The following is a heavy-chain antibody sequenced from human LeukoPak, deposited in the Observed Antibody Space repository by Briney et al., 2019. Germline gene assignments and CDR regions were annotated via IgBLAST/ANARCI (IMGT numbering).Heavy chain of an antibody. J-gene: IGHJ4*02. V-gene: IGHV3-64*01. D-gene: IGHD5-12*01. CDR1: GFTFSRYS. CDR2: ISNNGGST. CDR3: ARTSIGAREADY. Sequence: GGSLRLSCAASGFTFSRYSMHWVDQPPGKGLEYVSAISNNGGSTYYAKSVKGRFTISRDNAKNTLHLQVASLRAEDMAVYYCARTSIGAREADYWGQGTLVTVSS.